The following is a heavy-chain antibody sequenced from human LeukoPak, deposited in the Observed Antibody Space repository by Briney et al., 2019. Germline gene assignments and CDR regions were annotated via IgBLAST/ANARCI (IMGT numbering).Heavy chain of an antibody. Sequence: SETLSLTCAVYGGSFSGHYWSWIRQPPGKGLEWIGEINHSGSTNYNPSLKSRVTISVDTSKNQFSLKVRSVTAADTAVYYCARPLTSYYYMDVWGKGTTVTVSS. CDR2: INHSGST. CDR3: ARPLTSYYYMDV. CDR1: GGSFSGHY. D-gene: IGHD2-21*02. J-gene: IGHJ6*03. V-gene: IGHV4-34*01.